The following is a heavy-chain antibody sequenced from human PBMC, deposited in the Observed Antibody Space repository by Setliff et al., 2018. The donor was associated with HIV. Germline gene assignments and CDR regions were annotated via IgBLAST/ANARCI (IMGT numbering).Heavy chain of an antibody. V-gene: IGHV1-8*01. Sequence: GASVKVSCKASGGSFSRNAINWVRQATGQGLEWMGWMNPNSGNTGYAQKFQGRVTMTRNTSISTAYMELSSLRSDDTAVYYCVSRSRHMVRGYYFDYWGQGALVTVSS. CDR1: GGSFSRNA. CDR2: MNPNSGNT. J-gene: IGHJ4*02. CDR3: VSRSRHMVRGYYFDY. D-gene: IGHD3-10*01.